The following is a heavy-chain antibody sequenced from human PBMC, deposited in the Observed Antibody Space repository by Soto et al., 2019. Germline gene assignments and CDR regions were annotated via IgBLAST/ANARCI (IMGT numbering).Heavy chain of an antibody. CDR1: GGSVSGVDYF. J-gene: IGHJ5*02. Sequence: SETLSFTCTVSGGSVSGVDYFWSWIRQPPGNGLEWIGEIFHSGSTNYNPSLKSRVTMSVDKSKNQFSLKLNSVTAADTAVYFCARDATFVSGGYYYVSWFDLWGQGTPVTVSS. CDR2: IFHSGST. CDR3: ARDATFVSGGYYYVSWFDL. D-gene: IGHD3-22*01. V-gene: IGHV4-61*08.